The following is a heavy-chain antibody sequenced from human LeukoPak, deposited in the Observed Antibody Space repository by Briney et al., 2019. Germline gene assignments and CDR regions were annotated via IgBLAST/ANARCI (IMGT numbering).Heavy chain of an antibody. D-gene: IGHD2-2*01. V-gene: IGHV4-34*01. CDR3: ARGDIVVVPAAKGVYYYYYGMDV. CDR2: INHSGST. J-gene: IGHJ6*02. Sequence: SETLSLTCAVYGGSFSGYYWSWIRQPPGKGLEWIGEINHSGSTNYNPSLKSRVTISVDTSKNRFSLKLSSVTAADTAVYYCARGDIVVVPAAKGVYYYYYGMDVWGQGTTVTVSS. CDR1: GGSFSGYY.